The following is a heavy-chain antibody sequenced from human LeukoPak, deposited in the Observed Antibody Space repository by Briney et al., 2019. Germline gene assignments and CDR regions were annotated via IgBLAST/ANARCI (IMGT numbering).Heavy chain of an antibody. CDR3: ARVRAAARSFDY. CDR1: GGSISSYY. D-gene: IGHD6-13*01. CDR2: IYYSGSS. Sequence: PSETLSLTCTVSGGSISSYYWSWLRQPPGKGLEWIGYIYYSGSSNYNPSLKRRVTISVDTSKNQFSLKLSSVTAADTAVYYCARVRAAARSFDYWGQGTLVTVSS. V-gene: IGHV4-59*01. J-gene: IGHJ4*02.